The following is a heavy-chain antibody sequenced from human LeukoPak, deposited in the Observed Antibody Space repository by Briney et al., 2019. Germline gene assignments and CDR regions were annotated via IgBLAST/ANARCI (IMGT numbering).Heavy chain of an antibody. D-gene: IGHD3-22*01. CDR1: GYTFTGYY. J-gene: IGHJ4*02. V-gene: IGHV1-2*06. CDR2: INPNSGGT. CDR3: ARTALDLYYYDSSGSAGFDY. Sequence: ASVKVSCKASGYTFTGYYMHWVRQAPGQGLEWMGRINPNSGGTNYAQKFQGRVTMTRDTSISTAYMELSRLRFDDTAVYYCARTALDLYYYDSSGSAGFDYWGQGTLVTVSS.